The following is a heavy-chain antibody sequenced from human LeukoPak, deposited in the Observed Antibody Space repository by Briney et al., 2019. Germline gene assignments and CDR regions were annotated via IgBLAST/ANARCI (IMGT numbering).Heavy chain of an antibody. J-gene: IGHJ4*02. Sequence: SETLSLTCTVSGGSISSGGYYWSWIRQHPGKGLEWIGYIYYSGSTYYNPSLKSRVTISVDTSKNQFSLKLSSVTAADTAVYYCARGMTRLGYYFDYWGQGTLVTVSS. D-gene: IGHD6-19*01. V-gene: IGHV4-31*03. CDR3: ARGMTRLGYYFDY. CDR2: IYYSGST. CDR1: GGSISSGGYY.